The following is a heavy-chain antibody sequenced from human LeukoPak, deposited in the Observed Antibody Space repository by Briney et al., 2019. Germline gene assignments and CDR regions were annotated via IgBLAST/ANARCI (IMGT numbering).Heavy chain of an antibody. CDR1: GFTFSNSA. CDR3: AKDWSCDY. CDR2: ISGSGDKI. J-gene: IGHJ4*02. Sequence: GGSLRLSCAASGFTFSNSAMTWVRQAPGKGLEWVSAISGSGDKIHYADSVKGRFAISRDNSKNTLYLQMNSLRVEDTAIYYCAKDWSCDYWGQGTLITVSS. V-gene: IGHV3-23*01. D-gene: IGHD1-26*01.